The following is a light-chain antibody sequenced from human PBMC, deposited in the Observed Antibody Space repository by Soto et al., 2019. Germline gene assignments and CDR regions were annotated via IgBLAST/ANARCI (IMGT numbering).Light chain of an antibody. J-gene: IGLJ1*01. CDR1: SSGVGAYVY. CDR3: CSYAGTYTYV. Sequence: QSALTQPRSVSGSPGQSVTISCTGTSSGVGAYVYVSWYQNQPGSAPKLIIYDVYKRPSGVPDRFSGSKSGDTASLTISGLQADDEADYYCCSYAGTYTYVFGTGTKLTVL. CDR2: DVY. V-gene: IGLV2-11*01.